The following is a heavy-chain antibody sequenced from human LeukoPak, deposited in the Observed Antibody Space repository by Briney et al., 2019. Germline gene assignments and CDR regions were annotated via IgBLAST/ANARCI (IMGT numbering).Heavy chain of an antibody. J-gene: IGHJ3*01. Sequence: GESLRLSCVASGLTFSDTNLAWIRQAPGKGLEWISYIRRVPTDLYYTDSVKGRFTIARDNAKNSLYLQMNSLRAEDTANYYCARRARDFGDSHAFDVWGQGTMVTVSS. CDR3: ARRARDFGDSHAFDV. D-gene: IGHD4-17*01. V-gene: IGHV3-11*01. CDR1: GLTFSDTN. CDR2: IRRVPTDL.